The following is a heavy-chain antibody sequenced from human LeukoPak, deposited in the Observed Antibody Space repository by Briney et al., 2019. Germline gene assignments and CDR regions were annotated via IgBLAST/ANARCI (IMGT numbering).Heavy chain of an antibody. J-gene: IGHJ5*02. CDR1: GYTLTELS. D-gene: IGHD2-2*01. Sequence: GASVEVSCKVSGYTLTELSMHWVRQAPGKGLEWRGGFDPEDGEAIYAQKFQGRVTMTEDTSTDTAYMELSSLRSEDTAVYYCATFYRSTRLGYWFDPWGQGTLVTVSS. V-gene: IGHV1-24*01. CDR2: FDPEDGEA. CDR3: ATFYRSTRLGYWFDP.